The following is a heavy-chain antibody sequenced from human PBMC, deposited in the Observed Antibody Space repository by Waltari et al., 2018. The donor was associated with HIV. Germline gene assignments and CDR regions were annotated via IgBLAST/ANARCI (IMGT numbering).Heavy chain of an antibody. CDR3: ARQDSSGGNYYYGMDV. CDR2: ISSSSIYI. CDR1: GFTFGSSS. D-gene: IGHD3-22*01. Sequence: EVQLVESGGGLVKPGGSLRLSCAASGFTFGSSSMTWVRQAPGKGLEWVSSISSSSIYISYADSVKGRFTISRDNAKNSLYLQMNSLRAEDTAVYYCARQDSSGGNYYYGMDVWGQGTTVTVSS. V-gene: IGHV3-21*01. J-gene: IGHJ6*02.